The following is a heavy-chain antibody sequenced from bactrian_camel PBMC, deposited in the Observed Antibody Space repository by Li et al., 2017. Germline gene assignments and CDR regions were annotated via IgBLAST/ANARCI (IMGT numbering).Heavy chain of an antibody. V-gene: IGHV3S53*01. CDR2: ISLDGTT. CDR3: APGRVRRCNY. Sequence: HVQLVESGGGSVQAGGSRRLSCTPSGSIYYDNCMGWIRQAPGKECEPVADISLDGTTIYADSVKGRFTISQDTGKNMVYLEMNNLKPEDSAVYCCAPGRVRRCNYWGRGTQVTVS. D-gene: IGHD3*01. J-gene: IGHJ4*01. CDR1: GSIYYDNC.